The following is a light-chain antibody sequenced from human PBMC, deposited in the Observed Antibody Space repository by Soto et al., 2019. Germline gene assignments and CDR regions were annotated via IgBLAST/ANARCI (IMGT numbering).Light chain of an antibody. J-gene: IGLJ3*02. CDR3: GTWDSSLSAEV. Sequence: QSVLTQPPSVSAAPGQKVTVSCSGSSSNIGNNDVSWYQQLPGTSPKLLIYDNYKRPSGIPDRFSGSKSGTSATLGITGLQTGDEADYYCGTWDSSLSAEVFGGGTKVTVL. CDR2: DNY. V-gene: IGLV1-51*01. CDR1: SSNIGNND.